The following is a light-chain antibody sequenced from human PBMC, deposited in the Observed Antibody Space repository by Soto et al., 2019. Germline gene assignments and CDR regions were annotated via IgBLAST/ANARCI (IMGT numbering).Light chain of an antibody. CDR2: GAS. CDR3: QQYKNWPPVT. V-gene: IGKV3-15*01. J-gene: IGKJ4*01. Sequence: ETVMTQSPATLSLFPGERATLSCRASQSVSNNLAWYQQKSGQSPRLLIYGASTRATCIPARFSGSDSETDFTLTIRSLQSEDFAVYYCQQYKNWPPVTFGGGTKVEI. CDR1: QSVSNN.